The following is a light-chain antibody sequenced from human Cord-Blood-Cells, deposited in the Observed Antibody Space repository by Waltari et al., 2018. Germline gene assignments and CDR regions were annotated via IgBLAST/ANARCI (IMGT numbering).Light chain of an antibody. Sequence: QSALTQPASVSGSPGQSITISCTGTSSDVGSYNLVSWYQQHPGKAPKLMIYEGSKRPSGVSNRFPGSKSGNTASLTISGLQAEDEADYYCCSYAGSSTFAVFGGGTKLTVL. V-gene: IGLV2-23*03. CDR1: SSDVGSYNL. CDR2: EGS. CDR3: CSYAGSSTFAV. J-gene: IGLJ3*02.